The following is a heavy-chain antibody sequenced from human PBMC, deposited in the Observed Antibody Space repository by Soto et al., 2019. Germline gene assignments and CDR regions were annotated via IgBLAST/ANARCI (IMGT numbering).Heavy chain of an antibody. CDR2: IIPKSGTP. CDR1: VGTFSIYG. D-gene: IGHD6-13*01. CDR3: ARRYSTSWYGFDY. J-gene: IGHJ4*02. V-gene: IGHV1-69*13. Sequence: SVKVSCKASVGTFSIYGISYVRQSPGQGLEWMGGIIPKSGTPKYAQKFQDRVTITADESTSTAYMELSSLRSEDTAVYYCARRYSTSWYGFDYWGQGTLVTVSS.